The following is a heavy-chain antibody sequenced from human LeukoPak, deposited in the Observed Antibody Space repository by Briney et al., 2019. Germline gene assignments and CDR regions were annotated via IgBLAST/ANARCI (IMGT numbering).Heavy chain of an antibody. CDR1: GFTFSSYW. V-gene: IGHV3-7*03. CDR3: AKSGDIVVVPAAVFDY. D-gene: IGHD2-2*01. CDR2: IKQDGSEK. J-gene: IGHJ4*02. Sequence: GGSLRLSCAASGFTFSSYWMSWVRQAPGKGLEWVANIKQDGSEKYYVDSVKGRFTISRDNSKNTLYLQMNSLRAEDTAVYYCAKSGDIVVVPAAVFDYWGQGTLVTVSS.